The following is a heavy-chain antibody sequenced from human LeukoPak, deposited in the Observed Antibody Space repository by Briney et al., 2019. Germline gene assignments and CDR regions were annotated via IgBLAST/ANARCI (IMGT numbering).Heavy chain of an antibody. CDR1: GFTLSSYG. CDR2: IWYDGSNK. V-gene: IGHV3-33*01. Sequence: PGGSLRLSCAASGFTLSSYGMHWVRQAPGKGLEWVAVIWYDGSNKYYADSVQGRFTISRDNSKNTVYLQMNSLRAEDTAVYYCARDPGGINSYWGQGTLVTVSS. D-gene: IGHD1-26*01. J-gene: IGHJ4*02. CDR3: ARDPGGINSY.